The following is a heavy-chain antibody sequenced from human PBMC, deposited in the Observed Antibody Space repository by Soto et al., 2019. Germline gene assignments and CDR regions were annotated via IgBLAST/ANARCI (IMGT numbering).Heavy chain of an antibody. Sequence: PGGSLRLSCVVSGFTFTSYWMHWVRQTPGKGLEWVSAISGSGGSTYYADSVKGRFTISRDNSKNTLYLQMNSLRAEDTAVYYCAKQDARITIFGVVISWGQGTLVTVSS. V-gene: IGHV3-23*01. D-gene: IGHD3-3*01. J-gene: IGHJ4*02. CDR2: ISGSGGST. CDR1: GFTFTSYW. CDR3: AKQDARITIFGVVIS.